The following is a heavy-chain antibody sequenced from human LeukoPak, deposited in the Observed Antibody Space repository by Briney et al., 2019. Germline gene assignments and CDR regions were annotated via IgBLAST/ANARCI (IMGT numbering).Heavy chain of an antibody. V-gene: IGHV1-69*13. CDR1: GGTFSSYA. D-gene: IGHD2-21*02. Sequence: ASVKVSCKASGGTFSSYAISWVRQAPGQGLEWMGGIIPIFGTANYAQKFQGRVTITADESTSTAYMELSSLRSEDTAVYYCARLVTAIPGWFDPWGQGTLVTVPS. CDR2: IIPIFGTA. CDR3: ARLVTAIPGWFDP. J-gene: IGHJ5*02.